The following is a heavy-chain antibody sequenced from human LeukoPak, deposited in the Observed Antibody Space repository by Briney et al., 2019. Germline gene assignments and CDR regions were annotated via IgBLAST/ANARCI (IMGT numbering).Heavy chain of an antibody. Sequence: GGSLRLSCAASGFTFSSYSMNWVRQAPGKGLEWVSSISSSSSYIYYADSVKGRFTISRDNAKNSLYLQMNSLRAEDTAVYYCARDPRSIAAVGGDYWGQGTLVTVSS. CDR1: GFTFSSYS. J-gene: IGHJ4*02. CDR2: ISSSSSYI. D-gene: IGHD6-25*01. CDR3: ARDPRSIAAVGGDY. V-gene: IGHV3-21*01.